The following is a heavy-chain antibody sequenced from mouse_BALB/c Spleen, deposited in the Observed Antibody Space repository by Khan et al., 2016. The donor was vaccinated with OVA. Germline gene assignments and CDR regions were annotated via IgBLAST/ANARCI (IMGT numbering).Heavy chain of an antibody. V-gene: IGHV1-4*01. CDR1: GYTFTSHT. Sequence: QVQLKQSGAELARPGASVKMSCKASGYTFTSHTMHWVKQRPGQGLEWIGYINPRSDYTQYNQKFNDKATLTADISSSTAYMQLSSLTSEDSAVYYCARRTKEYALDYWGQGTSVTVSS. CDR3: ARRTKEYALDY. CDR2: INPRSDYT. D-gene: IGHD2-14*01. J-gene: IGHJ4*01.